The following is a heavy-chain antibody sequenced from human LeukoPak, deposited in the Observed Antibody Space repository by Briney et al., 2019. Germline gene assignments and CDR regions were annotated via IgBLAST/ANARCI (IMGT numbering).Heavy chain of an antibody. CDR2: IYYSGST. CDR1: GGSISSYY. D-gene: IGHD2-8*01. Sequence: SQTLSLTCTVSGGSISSYYWSWIRQPPGKGLEWIGYIYYSGSTNYNPSLKSRVTISVDTSKNQFSLKLSSVTAADTAVYYCARGGVREYFQHWGQGTLVTVSS. J-gene: IGHJ1*01. CDR3: ARGGVREYFQH. V-gene: IGHV4-59*01.